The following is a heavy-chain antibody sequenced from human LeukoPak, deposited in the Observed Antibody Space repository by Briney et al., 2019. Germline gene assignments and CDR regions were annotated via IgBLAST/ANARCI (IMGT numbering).Heavy chain of an antibody. CDR3: AKRRADYYGSGRGLNYFDY. V-gene: IGHV3-23*01. CDR1: GFTFSSYA. CDR2: ISGNGGST. J-gene: IGHJ4*02. D-gene: IGHD3-10*01. Sequence: QPGGSLRLSCADSGFTFSSYAMSWVRQAPGKGLEWVSAISGNGGSTYYADSVKGRFTISRDNSKNTLYLQMNSLRAEDTAIYYCAKRRADYYGSGRGLNYFDYWGQGTLVTVSS.